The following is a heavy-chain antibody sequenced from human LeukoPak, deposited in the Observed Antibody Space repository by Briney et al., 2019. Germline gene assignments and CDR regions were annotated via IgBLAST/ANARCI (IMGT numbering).Heavy chain of an antibody. CDR2: INSDGSST. CDR3: ARVGNYYGSGSYYPLDY. D-gene: IGHD3-10*01. CDR1: GFSFSSYW. V-gene: IGHV3-74*01. Sequence: GGSLRLSCAASGFSFSSYWMHWVRQVPGKGLEWVSRINSDGSSTSYADSVKGRFTISRDNSKNTLYLQMNSLRAEDTAVYYCARVGNYYGSGSYYPLDYWGQGTLVTVSS. J-gene: IGHJ4*02.